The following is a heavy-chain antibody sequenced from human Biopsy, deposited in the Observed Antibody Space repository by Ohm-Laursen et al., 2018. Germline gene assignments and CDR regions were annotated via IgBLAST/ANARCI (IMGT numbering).Heavy chain of an antibody. CDR3: ARGSGYFKLDV. V-gene: IGHV4-34*01. J-gene: IGHJ6*02. CDR2: INQSGST. Sequence: VTLSLTSAVNGETSSGYFWNWIRQPPGQGLEWIGEINQSGSTKYNPSLKRRATLSADSSNSQFSLRLTSVTAADTAIYYCARGSGYFKLDVWGQGTTVTVSS. D-gene: IGHD5-12*01. CDR1: GETSSGYF.